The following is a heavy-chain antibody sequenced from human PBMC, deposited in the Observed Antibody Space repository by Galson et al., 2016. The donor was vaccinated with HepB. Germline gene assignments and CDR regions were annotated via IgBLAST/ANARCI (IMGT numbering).Heavy chain of an antibody. Sequence: SLRLSCAASGFIVSSNDMMTWVRQAPGKGLEWVSVIYSGGTTYYADSVKGRFTISRHNSKNTLYLQMNSLRPEDTAVYYCARDRGQLERPPYYYYGMDVWGQGTTVTVSS. D-gene: IGHD1-1*01. CDR3: ARDRGQLERPPYYYYGMDV. V-gene: IGHV3-53*04. J-gene: IGHJ6*02. CDR1: GFIVSSND. CDR2: IYSGGTT.